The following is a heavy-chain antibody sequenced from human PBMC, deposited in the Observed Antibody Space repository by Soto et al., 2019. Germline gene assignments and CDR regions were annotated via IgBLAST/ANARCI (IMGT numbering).Heavy chain of an antibody. CDR2: INPNSGAT. J-gene: IGHJ6*02. CDR1: GYTFSDYY. Sequence: GASVKVSCKASGYTFSDYYMNWVRQAPGQGLEWIGWINPNSGATDIARKFQGWVTLTGDTSIHTAYLDLSRLKSDDTAVYFCARDQRVTVLGGVTTRYXYGMDVWG. V-gene: IGHV1-2*04. CDR3: ARDQRVTVLGGVTTRYXYGMDV. D-gene: IGHD2-21*02.